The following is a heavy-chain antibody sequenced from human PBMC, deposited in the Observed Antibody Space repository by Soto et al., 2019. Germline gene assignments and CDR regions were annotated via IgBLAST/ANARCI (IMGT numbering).Heavy chain of an antibody. CDR1: GGSFSGYY. J-gene: IGHJ3*02. D-gene: IGHD4-17*01. V-gene: IGHV4-34*01. Sequence: SETLSLTCAVYGGSFSGYYWSWIRQPPGKGLEWIGEINHSGSTNYNPSLKSRVTISVDTSKNQFSLKLSSVTAADTAVYYCASFPPPTTVTILGAFDIWGQGTMVTVSS. CDR3: ASFPPPTTVTILGAFDI. CDR2: INHSGST.